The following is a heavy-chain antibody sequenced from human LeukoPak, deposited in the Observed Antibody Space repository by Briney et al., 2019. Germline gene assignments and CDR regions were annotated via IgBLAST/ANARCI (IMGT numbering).Heavy chain of an antibody. CDR1: EYSFTNYW. CDR3: ARLLGLKEKNPEDGFFDM. J-gene: IGHJ3*02. CDR2: IYPGDSNS. Sequence: GESLKISCKGSEYSFTNYWIGWVRQMPGKGLEWMGIIYPGDSNSRYNPSFQGQVTISVDKSISTAYLQWSSLKASDSAMYYWARLLGLKEKNPEDGFFDMGGKGKMPPVFS. V-gene: IGHV5-51*01. D-gene: IGHD7-27*01.